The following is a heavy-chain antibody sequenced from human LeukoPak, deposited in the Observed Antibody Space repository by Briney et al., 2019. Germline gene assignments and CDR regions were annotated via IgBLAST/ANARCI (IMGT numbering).Heavy chain of an antibody. D-gene: IGHD6-19*01. J-gene: IGHJ4*02. CDR1: GYRFTTYW. V-gene: IGHV5-51*01. CDR3: ARKEAVAGSHFDY. Sequence: LGESLKISCKGSGYRFTTYWIGWVRQMPGKGLEWMGIIYPGDSDTSYSPSFEGQVTISADKSISTAYLQWSSLKASDTAIYYCARKEAVAGSHFDYWGQGTLVTVSS. CDR2: IYPGDSDT.